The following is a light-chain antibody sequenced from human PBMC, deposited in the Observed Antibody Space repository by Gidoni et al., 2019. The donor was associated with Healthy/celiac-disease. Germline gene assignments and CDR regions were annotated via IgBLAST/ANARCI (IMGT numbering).Light chain of an antibody. Sequence: DIQLTHSPSSLSSSVRDSVTITCRASQSSSSYLNWYHHKPGKAPKLLIYAASSLQSGVPSRLSGSGSGTDFTLTSSSMQPEDFATYYCQQSYSTPQTFGQGTKVEIK. CDR1: QSSSSY. V-gene: IGKV1-39*01. J-gene: IGKJ1*01. CDR3: QQSYSTPQT. CDR2: AAS.